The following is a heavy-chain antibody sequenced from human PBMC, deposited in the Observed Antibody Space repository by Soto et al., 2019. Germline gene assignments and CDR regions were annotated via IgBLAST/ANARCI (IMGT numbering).Heavy chain of an antibody. CDR3: ARGRGLYNSGRSQLDS. V-gene: IGHV1-69*13. D-gene: IGHD1-1*01. Sequence: SVKVSCKTSGDSFSKYTVNWVRQAPRQGLEWLGGIIPRFGTTNYAPTLQDRVTITADESMNTVYMELSSLRSEDTALYYCARGRGLYNSGRSQLDSWGQGTLVTVSS. CDR2: IIPRFGTT. CDR1: GDSFSKYT. J-gene: IGHJ4*02.